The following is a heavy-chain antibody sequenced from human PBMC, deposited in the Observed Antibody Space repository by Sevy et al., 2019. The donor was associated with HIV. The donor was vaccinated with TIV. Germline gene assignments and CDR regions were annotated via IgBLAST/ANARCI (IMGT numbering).Heavy chain of an antibody. V-gene: IGHV3-30-3*01. CDR1: GFTFSSYA. CDR2: ISYDGSNK. CDR3: ARAYTAMVLYYYYGMDV. D-gene: IGHD5-18*01. J-gene: IGHJ6*02. Sequence: GGSLRLSCAASGFTFSSYAMHWVRQAPGKGLEWVAVISYDGSNKYYADSVKGRFTISRDNSKNTQYLQMNSLRAEYTAVYYCARAYTAMVLYYYYGMDVWGQGTTVTVSS.